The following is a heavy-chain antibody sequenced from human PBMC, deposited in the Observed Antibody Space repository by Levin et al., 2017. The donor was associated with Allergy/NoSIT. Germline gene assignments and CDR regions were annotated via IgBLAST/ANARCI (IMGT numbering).Heavy chain of an antibody. CDR1: GFTFSSYA. CDR2: ISYDGSNK. V-gene: IGHV3-30*04. Sequence: LSLTCAASGFTFSSYAMHWVRQAPGKGLEWVAVISYDGSNKYYADSVKGRFTISRDNSKNTLYLQMNSLRAEDTAVYYCAREWGYNSLDYWGQGTLVTVSS. D-gene: IGHD5-24*01. CDR3: AREWGYNSLDY. J-gene: IGHJ4*02.